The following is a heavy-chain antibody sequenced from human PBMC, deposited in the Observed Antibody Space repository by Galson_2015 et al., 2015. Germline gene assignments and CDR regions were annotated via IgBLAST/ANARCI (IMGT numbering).Heavy chain of an antibody. CDR2: IWYDGSNK. V-gene: IGHV3-33*01. J-gene: IGHJ5*02. D-gene: IGHD5-12*01. CDR3: ARDKAGYSGYYNWFGP. Sequence: SLRLSCAASGFTFSSYGMHRVRQAPGKGLEWVAVIWYDGSNKYYADSVKGRFTISRDNSKNTLYLQMNSLRAEDTAVYYCARDKAGYSGYYNWFGPWGQGTLVTVSS. CDR1: GFTFSSYG.